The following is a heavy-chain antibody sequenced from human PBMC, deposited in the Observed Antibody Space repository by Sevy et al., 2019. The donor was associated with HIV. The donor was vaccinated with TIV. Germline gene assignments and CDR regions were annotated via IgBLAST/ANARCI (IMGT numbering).Heavy chain of an antibody. CDR3: ARCRLVNPVDWFDS. CDR2: TFPGNSDT. J-gene: IGHJ5*01. D-gene: IGHD3-9*01. Sequence: GESLKISCKVSGYIFISYWIAWVRQRPGKGLERVGTTFPGNSDTRYGPSFKGQVTISADKSISTTFLQWGSLKASDTAIYYCARCRLVNPVDWFDSWGQGTLVTVSS. V-gene: IGHV5-51*01. CDR1: GYIFISYW.